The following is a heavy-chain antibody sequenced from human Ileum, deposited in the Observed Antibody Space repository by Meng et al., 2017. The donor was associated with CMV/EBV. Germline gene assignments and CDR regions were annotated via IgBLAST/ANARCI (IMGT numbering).Heavy chain of an antibody. CDR2: IYYSGST. CDR3: ARGKSSSWYQGGWFDP. D-gene: IGHD6-13*01. CDR1: GGSISSYY. J-gene: IGHJ5*02. V-gene: IGHV4-59*06. Sequence: SETLSLTCTVSGGSISSYYWSWIRQHPGKGLEWIGYIYYSGSTYYNPSLKSRVTISVDTSKNQFSLKLSSVTAADTAVYYCARGKSSSWYQGGWFDPWGQGTLVTVSS.